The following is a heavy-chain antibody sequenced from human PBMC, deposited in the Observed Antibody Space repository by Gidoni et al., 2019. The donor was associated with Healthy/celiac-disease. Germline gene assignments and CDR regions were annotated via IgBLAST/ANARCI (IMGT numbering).Heavy chain of an antibody. D-gene: IGHD3-10*01. V-gene: IGHV3-15*01. CDR3: TTESAWGELLYGFDY. Sequence: EVQLVESGGGLVKPGGSLSLSCAASGFTFSNAWMCWVRQAPGKGLEWVGRIKSKTDGGTTDYAAPVKGRFTISRDDSKNTLYLQMNSLKTEDTAVYYCTTESAWGELLYGFDYWGQGTLVTVSS. J-gene: IGHJ4*02. CDR1: GFTFSNAW. CDR2: IKSKTDGGTT.